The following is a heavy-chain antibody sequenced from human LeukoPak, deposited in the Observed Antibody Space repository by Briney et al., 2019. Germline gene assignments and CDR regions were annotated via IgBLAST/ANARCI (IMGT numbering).Heavy chain of an antibody. J-gene: IGHJ4*02. CDR2: INHSGST. D-gene: IGHD2-15*01. Sequence: SETLSLTCAVYGGSFSGYYWSWIRQPPGKGLEWIGEINHSGSTNYNPSLKSRVTISVDTSKNQFSLKLSSMTAADTAVYYCARGRLGCSGGSCYCCNFDYWGQGTLVTVSS. V-gene: IGHV4-34*01. CDR1: GGSFSGYY. CDR3: ARGRLGCSGGSCYCCNFDY.